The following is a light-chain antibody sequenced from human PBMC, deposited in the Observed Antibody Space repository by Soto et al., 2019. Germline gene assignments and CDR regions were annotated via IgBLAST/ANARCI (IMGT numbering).Light chain of an antibody. V-gene: IGKV1-5*01. J-gene: IGKJ2*03. CDR1: QDVRSW. CDR3: QQYNSHSLYS. Sequence: DIQLTQSPSILSASVGDTVTITCRASQDVRSWWAWYQQKPGKAPKLLIYFASKLESGVSSRFSGSGSGTEYTLTISSLQPDDFATYYCQQYNSHSLYSFGQGTKLEIK. CDR2: FAS.